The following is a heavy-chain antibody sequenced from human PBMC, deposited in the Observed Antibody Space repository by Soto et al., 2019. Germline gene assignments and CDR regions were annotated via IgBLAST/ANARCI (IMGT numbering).Heavy chain of an antibody. CDR1: GFTFSGYS. CDR3: ARGGTMALDY. Sequence: GGSLRLSCAASGFTFSGYSMNWVRQAPGKGLEWVSYISSSSSTIYYADSVKGRFTISRDNAKNSLYLQMNSLRAEDTAVYYCARGGTMALDYCGQRSLVPVSA. D-gene: IGHD3-10*01. CDR2: ISSSSSTI. V-gene: IGHV3-48*01. J-gene: IGHJ4*02.